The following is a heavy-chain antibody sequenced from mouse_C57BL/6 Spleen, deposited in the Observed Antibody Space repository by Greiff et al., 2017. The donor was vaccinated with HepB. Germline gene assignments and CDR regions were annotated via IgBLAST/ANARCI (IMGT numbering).Heavy chain of an antibody. Sequence: EVHLVESGGGLVKPGGSLKLSCAASGFTFSSYTMSWVRQTPEKRLEWVATISGGGGNTYYPDSVKGRFTISRDNAKNTLYLQMSSLRSEDTALYYCARRWLTALYFDYWGQGTTLTVSS. CDR1: GFTFSSYT. V-gene: IGHV5-9*01. CDR2: ISGGGGNT. CDR3: ARRWLTALYFDY. D-gene: IGHD4-1*01. J-gene: IGHJ2*01.